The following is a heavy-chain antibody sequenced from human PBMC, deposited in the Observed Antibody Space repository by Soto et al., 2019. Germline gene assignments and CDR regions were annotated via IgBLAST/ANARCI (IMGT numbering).Heavy chain of an antibody. J-gene: IGHJ5*02. CDR2: IYWDDDK. V-gene: IGHV2-5*02. CDR3: AHIPNYYQYDWFDP. CDR1: GFSLTTRGVG. Sequence: QITLKESGPTLVKPTQTLTLTCTFSGFSLTTRGVGVGWIRQPPGKALECLALIYWDDDKRYSPSLQSRLSITKDTSKDQVVLTMSNVVHVDTATYYCAHIPNYYQYDWFDPWGQGTLVSVSS. D-gene: IGHD3-16*01.